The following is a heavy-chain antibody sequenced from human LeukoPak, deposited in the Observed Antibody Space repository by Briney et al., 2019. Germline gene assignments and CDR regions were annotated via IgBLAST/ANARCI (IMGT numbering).Heavy chain of an antibody. V-gene: IGHV4-59*01. CDR3: AREEMASGYYFDY. CDR2: IYYSGTT. CDR1: GGSISAYY. J-gene: IGHJ4*02. D-gene: IGHD5-24*01. Sequence: SETLSLTCTVSGGSISAYYWSWSRQPPGKGLEWIGYIYYSGTTNYNPSLKSRVTISVDTSKNQFYLKLSSVTAADTAVYYCAREEMASGYYFDYWGQGTLVTVPS.